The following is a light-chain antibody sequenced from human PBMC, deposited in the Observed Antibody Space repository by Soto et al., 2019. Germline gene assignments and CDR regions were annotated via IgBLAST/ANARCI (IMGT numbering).Light chain of an antibody. CDR2: KAS. CDR3: QQYNSYSRT. V-gene: IGKV1-5*03. CDR1: QSISSW. J-gene: IGKJ1*01. Sequence: DLQITQSPSTLSASVGARVTITCRASQSISSWLAWYQQKPGKAPKLLIYKASSLESGVPSRFSVIGSGTELTLTISSLQPDDGATYYGQQYNSYSRTFGQGTKVDIK.